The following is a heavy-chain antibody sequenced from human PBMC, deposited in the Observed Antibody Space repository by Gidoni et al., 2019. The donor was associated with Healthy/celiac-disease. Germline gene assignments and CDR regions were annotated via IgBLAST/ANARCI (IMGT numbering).Heavy chain of an antibody. V-gene: IGHV3-66*01. D-gene: IGHD5-12*01. CDR1: GFTVSSNY. CDR3: ARDSPGAERWLQRAPRPDAFDI. CDR2: IYSGGST. Sequence: EVQLVESGGGLVQPGGSLRLSCAASGFTVSSNYMSWVRQAPGKGLEWVSVIYSGGSTYYADSVKGRFTISRDNSKNTLYLQMNSLRAEDTAVYYCARDSPGAERWLQRAPRPDAFDIWGQGTMVTVSS. J-gene: IGHJ3*02.